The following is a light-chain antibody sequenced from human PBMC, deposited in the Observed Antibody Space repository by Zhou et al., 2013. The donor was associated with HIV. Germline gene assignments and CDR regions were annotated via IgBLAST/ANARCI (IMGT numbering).Light chain of an antibody. CDR2: EVN. CDR1: SSDVGGYNY. J-gene: IGLJ2*01. CDR3: GSYAGSSIWI. V-gene: IGLV2-8*01. Sequence: QSALTQPPSASGSPGQSVTISCTGTSSDVGGYNYVSWYQQHPGKAPKLIPYEVNKRPSGVPDRFSGSKSGNTASLTVSGLQAEDESDYYCGSYAGSSIWIFGGGTKLTVL.